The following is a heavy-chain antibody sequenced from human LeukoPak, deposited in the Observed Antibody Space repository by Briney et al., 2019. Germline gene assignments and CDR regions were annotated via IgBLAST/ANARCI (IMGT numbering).Heavy chain of an antibody. V-gene: IGHV4-39*01. D-gene: IGHD3-22*01. CDR2: IYYSGST. Sequence: PSETLSLTCTVSGGSIRSSSYYWGGIRQPPGKGLEWIGSIYYSGSTYYNPSLKSRVTISVDTSKNQVSLWLSSVTAGDTAVYYCASGQYDRSGYYYPFDYWGQGTLVTVSS. CDR1: GGSIRSSSYY. J-gene: IGHJ4*02. CDR3: ASGQYDRSGYYYPFDY.